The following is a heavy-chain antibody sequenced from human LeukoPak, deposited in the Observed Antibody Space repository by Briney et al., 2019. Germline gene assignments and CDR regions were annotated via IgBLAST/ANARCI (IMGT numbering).Heavy chain of an antibody. D-gene: IGHD2-21*01. CDR1: GYTFTSYY. Sequence: ASVKVSCKASGYTFTSYYMHWVRQAPGQGLEWMGIINPSGGSTSYAQKFQGRVTMTRDMSTSTVYMELSSLRSEDTAVYYCAKVFWSALYYYYNMAVWGKGTRVTIP. CDR2: INPSGGST. J-gene: IGHJ6*03. CDR3: AKVFWSALYYYYNMAV. V-gene: IGHV1-46*01.